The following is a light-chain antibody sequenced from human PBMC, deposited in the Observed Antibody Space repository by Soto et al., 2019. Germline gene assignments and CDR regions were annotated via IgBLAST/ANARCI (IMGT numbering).Light chain of an antibody. J-gene: IGKJ5*01. CDR2: GAS. CDR1: QSVSSN. Sequence: VVMSLSLATLSVSPGERATLSCRASQSVSSNLAWYQQKPGQAPRLLIYGASTRATGIPARFSGSGSGTEFTLTISSLQSEDFAVYYCQQYNNWPPSITFGQGTRLEI. CDR3: QQYNNWPPSIT. V-gene: IGKV3D-15*01.